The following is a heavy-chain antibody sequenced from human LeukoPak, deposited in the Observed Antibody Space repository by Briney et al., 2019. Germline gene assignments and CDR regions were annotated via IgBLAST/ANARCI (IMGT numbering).Heavy chain of an antibody. CDR1: GWSVSGYY. CDR3: ARDDTPMSPLDY. Sequence: SETLSLTCAVYGWSVSGYYLSWVRQPPGKGLEWIGEINHSGSTNYNPSLKSRVTISVDTSKNQFSLKLSSMTAADTAVYYCARDDTPMSPLDYWNQGTLVTVSS. D-gene: IGHD5-18*01. V-gene: IGHV4-34*01. CDR2: INHSGST. J-gene: IGHJ4*02.